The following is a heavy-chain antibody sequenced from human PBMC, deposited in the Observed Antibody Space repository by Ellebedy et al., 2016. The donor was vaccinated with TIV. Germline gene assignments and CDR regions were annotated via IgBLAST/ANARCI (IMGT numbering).Heavy chain of an antibody. D-gene: IGHD6-13*01. J-gene: IGHJ4*02. CDR1: GYTFTSYA. CDR3: ARERYSRVELDY. CDR2: INAGNGDT. V-gene: IGHV1-3*01. Sequence: AASVKVSCKASGYTFTSYAMIWVRQAPGQRLEWMGWINAGNGDTKYSPKFQGRVTITRDTSASTAYMELSSLRSEDTAVYYCARERYSRVELDYWGQGTLVTVSS.